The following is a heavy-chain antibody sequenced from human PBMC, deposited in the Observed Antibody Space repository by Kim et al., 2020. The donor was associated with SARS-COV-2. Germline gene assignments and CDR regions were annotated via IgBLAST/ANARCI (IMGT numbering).Heavy chain of an antibody. CDR2: MSYNGVNK. CDR1: GFTFSSYA. D-gene: IGHD4-17*01. Sequence: GGSLRLSCAASGFTFSSYAMYWVRQPPGKGLQWVAVMSYNGVNKYYADSVKGRFTISRDNSKSTLYLQMNTLRGEDTAVYYCARAGSDYDFYYSYAMDVWGQGSTVTVSS. V-gene: IGHV3-30-3*01. J-gene: IGHJ6*02. CDR3: ARAGSDYDFYYSYAMDV.